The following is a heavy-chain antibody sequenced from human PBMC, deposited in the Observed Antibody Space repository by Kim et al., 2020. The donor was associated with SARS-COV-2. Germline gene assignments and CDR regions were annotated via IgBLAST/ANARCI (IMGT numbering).Heavy chain of an antibody. Sequence: QKFQGRVTMTRSTSISTAYMELSSLRSEDTAVYYCAREKCSSTNCYDYDPWGQGTLVTVSS. D-gene: IGHD2-2*01. V-gene: IGHV1-8*01. J-gene: IGHJ5*02. CDR3: AREKCSSTNCYDYDP.